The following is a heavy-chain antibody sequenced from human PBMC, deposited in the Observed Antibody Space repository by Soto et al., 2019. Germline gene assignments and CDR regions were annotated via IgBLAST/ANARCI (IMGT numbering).Heavy chain of an antibody. D-gene: IGHD6-13*01. CDR3: ARLRLVYTSYSSSWYVDWFDP. V-gene: IGHV5-51*01. CDR1: GYSFTSYW. CDR2: IYPGDSYT. Sequence: GESLKISCKGSGYSFTSYWIGWVRQMPGKGLEWMGIIYPGDSYTRYSPSFQGQVTISADKSISTAYLQWSSLKASDTAMYYCARLRLVYTSYSSSWYVDWFDPWGQGTLVTVSS. J-gene: IGHJ5*02.